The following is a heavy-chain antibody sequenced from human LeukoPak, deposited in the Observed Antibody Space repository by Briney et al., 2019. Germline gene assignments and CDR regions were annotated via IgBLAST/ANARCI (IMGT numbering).Heavy chain of an antibody. CDR3: ARVSTGTLDY. Sequence: SVNVSCKASGGTFSIYAISWVRQAPGQGREWMGGIIPIFGTAYYAQKFQGRVTITADKSTSTAYMELSSLRSEDTAVYYCARVSTGTLDYWGQGTLVTVSS. D-gene: IGHD3-9*01. J-gene: IGHJ4*02. CDR2: IIPIFGTA. V-gene: IGHV1-69*06. CDR1: GGTFSIYA.